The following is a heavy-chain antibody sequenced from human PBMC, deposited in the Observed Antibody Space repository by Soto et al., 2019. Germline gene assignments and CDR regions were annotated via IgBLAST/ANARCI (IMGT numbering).Heavy chain of an antibody. CDR1: GGSISSSSYY. Sequence: PSETLSLTCTVSGGSISSSSYYWGWIHQPPGKGLEWIGSIYYSGSTYYNPSLKSRVTISVDTSKNQFSLKLSSVTAADTAVYYCAKGGSGSYSNAFDIRGQGTMVNVS. D-gene: IGHD3-10*01. J-gene: IGHJ3*02. CDR3: AKGGSGSYSNAFDI. V-gene: IGHV4-39*01. CDR2: IYYSGST.